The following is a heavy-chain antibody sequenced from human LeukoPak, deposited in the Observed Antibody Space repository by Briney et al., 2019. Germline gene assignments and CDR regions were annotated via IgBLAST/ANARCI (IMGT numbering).Heavy chain of an antibody. CDR3: ARKDGYYSRADPNDAFDV. CDR1: GYSFIGYY. Sequence: ASVKVSCKASGYSFIGYYMHWVRQAPGQGLEWMGWINSNTGDTNYAQRFQGRVTMTRDTSISTAHMELSSLRSDDTAVYYCARKDGYYSRADPNDAFDVWGQGTMVTVPS. D-gene: IGHD5-12*01. V-gene: IGHV1-2*02. CDR2: INSNTGDT. J-gene: IGHJ3*01.